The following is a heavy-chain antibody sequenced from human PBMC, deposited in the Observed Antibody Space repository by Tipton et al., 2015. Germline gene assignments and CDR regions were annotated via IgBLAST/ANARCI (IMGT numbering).Heavy chain of an antibody. Sequence: SLRLSCAASGFTFSSYSMNWVRQASGKGLEWVSSISSRTSYIHYADSVKGRFTISRDNAKNALYLQMNSLRAEDTAVYYCARGGDYDDSSGEFDYWRQGTLVAVSS. D-gene: IGHD3-22*01. V-gene: IGHV3-21*01. CDR3: ARGGDYDDSSGEFDY. CDR1: GFTFSSYS. J-gene: IGHJ4*02. CDR2: ISSRTSYI.